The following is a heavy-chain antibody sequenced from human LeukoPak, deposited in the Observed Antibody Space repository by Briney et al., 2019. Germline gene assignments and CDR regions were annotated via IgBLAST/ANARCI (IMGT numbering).Heavy chain of an antibody. CDR1: GYTFTAYY. CDR3: ARVSGSYTLNYYYYAMDV. V-gene: IGHV1-2*02. D-gene: IGHD1-26*01. CDR2: INPDSGGT. J-gene: IGHJ6*02. Sequence: ASVKVSCKASGYTFTAYYMYWVRQAPGQGLEWMGWINPDSGGTNYAQKFQGRVTLSRDTSISTAYMELSRLRSDDTAMYYCARVSGSYTLNYYYYAMDVWGQGTTVTVSS.